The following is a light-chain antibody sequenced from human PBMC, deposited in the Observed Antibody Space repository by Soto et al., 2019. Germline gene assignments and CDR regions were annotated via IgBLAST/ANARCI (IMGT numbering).Light chain of an antibody. CDR1: QSLVYSDGHTY. CDR2: KVS. Sequence: DVVMTQSPLSLPVTLGQPASISCRSSQSLVYSDGHTYLNWFQQRPGQSPRRLIYKVSNRDSGVPGRFSGSGSGTDFTLKISRVEAEDVGVYYCMQGTHWPLTFGGGTKVDIK. V-gene: IGKV2-30*01. J-gene: IGKJ4*01. CDR3: MQGTHWPLT.